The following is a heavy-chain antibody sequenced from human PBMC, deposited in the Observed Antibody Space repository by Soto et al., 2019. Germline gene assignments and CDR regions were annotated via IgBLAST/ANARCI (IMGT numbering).Heavy chain of an antibody. J-gene: IGHJ4*02. CDR2: IYYSGST. D-gene: IGHD3-22*01. CDR1: GGSISSGGYD. CDR3: ARDNYDSSGYYHGSFDH. V-gene: IGHV4-31*03. Sequence: TLSLTVTVSGGSISSGGYDWSWIRQHPGKVLEWIVYIYYSGSTYYNPSLKSRVTISVDTSKNQFSLKLSSVNAADTAVYYCARDNYDSSGYYHGSFDHWGQGTLVTVSS.